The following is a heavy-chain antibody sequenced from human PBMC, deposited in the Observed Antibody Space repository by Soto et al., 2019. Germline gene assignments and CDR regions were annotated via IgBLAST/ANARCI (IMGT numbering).Heavy chain of an antibody. D-gene: IGHD2-21*02. V-gene: IGHV3-11*05. CDR1: GFTFRDYY. Sequence: QVQLVESGGGLVRPGGSLRLSCEASGFTFRDYYMTWVRQAPGKGLEWLSYIYNSTKYTNYADSVKGRFTISRDNAKNTLYLQMNGLRADDTAVYYCAREYCDTMDVWGQGTMVTVSS. CDR3: AREYCDTMDV. CDR2: IYNSTKYT. J-gene: IGHJ6*02.